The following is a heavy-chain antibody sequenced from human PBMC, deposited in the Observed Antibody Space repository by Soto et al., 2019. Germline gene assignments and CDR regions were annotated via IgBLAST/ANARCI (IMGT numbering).Heavy chain of an antibody. Sequence: EVQLVESGGGLVQPGGSLKLSCAVSGFSFSGSAIHWVRQASGKGLEWVGRIRSKANSYATAYAASVKGRFTISRDDSKNTAYLQMNSLKTEDTAVYYCTRPGCSSGWYDLWGQGTLVTVSS. CDR2: IRSKANSYAT. J-gene: IGHJ5*02. V-gene: IGHV3-73*02. CDR3: TRPGCSSGWYDL. D-gene: IGHD6-19*01. CDR1: GFSFSGSA.